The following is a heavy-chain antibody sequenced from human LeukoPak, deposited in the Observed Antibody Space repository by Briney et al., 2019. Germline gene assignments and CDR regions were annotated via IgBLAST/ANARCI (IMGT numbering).Heavy chain of an antibody. J-gene: IGHJ4*02. CDR2: IYTSGST. Sequence: SQTLSLTCTVSGGSISSGSYYWTWIRQPAGKGLEWIGRIYTSGSTNHNPSLGSRVTISLDTSKNQFSLKLISVTAADTAVYFCARERTDTSMDYWGQGTLVTVSS. CDR3: ARERTDTSMDY. CDR1: GGSISSGSYY. V-gene: IGHV4-61*02. D-gene: IGHD5-18*01.